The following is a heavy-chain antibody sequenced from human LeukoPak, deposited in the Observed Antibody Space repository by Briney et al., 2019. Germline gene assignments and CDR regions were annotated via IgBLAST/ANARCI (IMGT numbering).Heavy chain of an antibody. J-gene: IGHJ4*02. CDR2: ISGSGGST. CDR3: AKGGSVVVQTAFDY. D-gene: IGHD2-15*01. CDR1: GLTFSSYG. Sequence: PGGSLRLSCTASGLTFSSYGMSWVRQAPGKGLEWVSAISGSGGSTYYADSVKGRFTISRDNSKNTLYLQMNSLRAEDTAVYYCAKGGSVVVQTAFDYWGQGTLVTVSS. V-gene: IGHV3-23*01.